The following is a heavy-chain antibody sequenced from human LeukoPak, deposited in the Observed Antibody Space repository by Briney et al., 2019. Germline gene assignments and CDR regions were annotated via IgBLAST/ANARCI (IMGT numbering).Heavy chain of an antibody. D-gene: IGHD6-13*01. J-gene: IGHJ4*02. CDR2: IYYSGST. CDR3: ARVWETYSSSWDYFGY. V-gene: IGHV4-59*01. Sequence: SETLSLTCTVSGGSISSYYWSWIRQPPGKGLEWIGYIYYSGSTNYNPSLKSRVTISVDTSKNQFSLKLSSVTAADTAVYYCARVWETYSSSWDYFGYWGQGTLVTVSS. CDR1: GGSISSYY.